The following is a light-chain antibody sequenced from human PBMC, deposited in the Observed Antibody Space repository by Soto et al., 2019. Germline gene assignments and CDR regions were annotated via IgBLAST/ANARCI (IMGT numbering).Light chain of an antibody. Sequence: EIVLTQSPATLSLSPGDRATLSCRASQTVSSYLAWYQQRPGQSPRLLIYDISDRATGIPARFSGSGSGTDFTLTISSLEPDDVAVYFCQQRRNWPPEVTFGQGTRLEI. J-gene: IGKJ5*01. CDR2: DIS. V-gene: IGKV3-11*01. CDR1: QTVSSY. CDR3: QQRRNWPPEVT.